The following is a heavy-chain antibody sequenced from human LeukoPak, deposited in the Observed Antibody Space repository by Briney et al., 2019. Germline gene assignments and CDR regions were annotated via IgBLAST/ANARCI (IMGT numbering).Heavy chain of an antibody. J-gene: IGHJ4*02. D-gene: IGHD3-10*01. Sequence: GGSLRLSCAASGFTFSSYGIHWVREAPGKGLEWVAFIRYDGSNKYYSDSVKGRFTISRDNSKNTLYLQMNSLRPEETAIYYCAKLFESGTYNNFFHYWGQGTLVTVFS. CDR3: AKLFESGTYNNFFHY. CDR2: IRYDGSNK. CDR1: GFTFSSYG. V-gene: IGHV3-30*02.